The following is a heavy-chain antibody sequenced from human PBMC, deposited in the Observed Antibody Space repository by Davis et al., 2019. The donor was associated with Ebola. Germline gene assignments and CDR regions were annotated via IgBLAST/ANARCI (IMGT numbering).Heavy chain of an antibody. CDR2: IWYDGSNK. CDR3: ARDYDFWSGYPGYGMDV. D-gene: IGHD3-3*01. J-gene: IGHJ6*02. CDR1: GFTFSSYG. V-gene: IGHV3-33*01. Sequence: GESLKISCAASGFTFSSYGMHWVRQAPGKGLEWVAVIWYDGSNKYYADSVKGRFTISRDNSKNTLYLQMNSLRAEDTAVYYCARDYDFWSGYPGYGMDVWGQGTTVTVSS.